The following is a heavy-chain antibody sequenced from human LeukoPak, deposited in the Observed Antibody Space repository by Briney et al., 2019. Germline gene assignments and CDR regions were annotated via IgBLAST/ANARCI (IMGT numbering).Heavy chain of an antibody. V-gene: IGHV1-69*13. CDR1: GGTFSNYA. D-gene: IGHD3-22*01. CDR3: ARARTDYFDSSGSPFHY. Sequence: SSVKVSCKASGGTFSNYALSWVRQAPGQGLEWMGATIPIFNAANYAQKFKGRVTITADESTSTAYMELTSLTSEDTALYYCARARTDYFDSSGSPFHYWGQGTLVTVSS. CDR2: TIPIFNAA. J-gene: IGHJ4*01.